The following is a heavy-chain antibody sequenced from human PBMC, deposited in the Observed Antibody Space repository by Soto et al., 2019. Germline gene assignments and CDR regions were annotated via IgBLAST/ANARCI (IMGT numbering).Heavy chain of an antibody. J-gene: IGHJ4*02. V-gene: IGHV3-23*01. CDR3: AKDLVITMIVVVISPFDY. Sequence: LRLSCAASGFTFSSYAMSWVRQAPGKGLEWVSAISGSGGSTYYADSVKGRFTISRDNSKNTLYLQMNSLRAEDTAVYYCAKDLVITMIVVVISPFDYWGQGTLVTVSS. CDR2: ISGSGGST. D-gene: IGHD3-22*01. CDR1: GFTFSSYA.